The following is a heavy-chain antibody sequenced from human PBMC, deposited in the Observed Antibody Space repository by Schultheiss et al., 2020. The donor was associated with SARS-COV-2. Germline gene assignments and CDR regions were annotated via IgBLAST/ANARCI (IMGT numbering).Heavy chain of an antibody. CDR1: GFTFSSYS. J-gene: IGHJ4*02. CDR3: AKLSVAAAPDY. Sequence: GGSLRLSCAASGFTFSSYSMNWVRQAPGKGLEWVSAISGSGSGGSTYYADSVKGRFTISRDNSKNTLYLQMNSLRAEDTAVYYCAKLSVAAAPDYWGQGTLVTVSS. D-gene: IGHD6-13*01. CDR2: ISGSGSGGST. V-gene: IGHV3-23*01.